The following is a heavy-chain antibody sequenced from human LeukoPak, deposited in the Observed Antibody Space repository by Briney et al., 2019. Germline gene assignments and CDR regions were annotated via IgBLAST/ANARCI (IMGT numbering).Heavy chain of an antibody. J-gene: IGHJ5*02. CDR2: ISGSGGST. CDR3: ARAIAAAGTFRSRWFDP. D-gene: IGHD6-13*01. CDR1: GFTFSSYA. V-gene: IGHV3-23*01. Sequence: GGSLRLSCAASGFTFSSYAMSWVRQAPGKGLEWVSAISGSGGSTYYADSVKGRFTISRDNSKNTLYLQMNSLRAEDTAVYYCARAIAAAGTFRSRWFDPWGQGTLVTVSS.